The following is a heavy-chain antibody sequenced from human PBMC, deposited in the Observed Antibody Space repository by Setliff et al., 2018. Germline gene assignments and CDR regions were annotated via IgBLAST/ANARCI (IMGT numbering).Heavy chain of an antibody. D-gene: IGHD2-2*01. CDR1: GASVTSFDYY. Sequence: SETLSLTCTVSGASVTSFDYYWSWIGQPPGKGLEYIGHISHGVSTSYSPSLKSRLSISAATSKNQFSLKLTSVTAAETAVYYCARTHCTTTSCFYFHYWGQGTVVTVSS. V-gene: IGHV4-30-4*01. CDR2: ISHGVST. J-gene: IGHJ4*02. CDR3: ARTHCTTTSCFYFHY.